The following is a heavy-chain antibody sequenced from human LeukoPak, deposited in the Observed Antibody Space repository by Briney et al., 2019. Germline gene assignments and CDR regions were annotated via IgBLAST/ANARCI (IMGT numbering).Heavy chain of an antibody. CDR2: IYTSGST. D-gene: IGHD6-13*01. V-gene: IGHV4-61*02. J-gene: IGHJ5*02. CDR3: ATHSSSWYHGWFDP. CDR1: GASISSGSYY. Sequence: SETLSLTCTVSGASISSGSYYWSWIRQPAGKGLEWIGRIYTSGSTNYNPSLKSRVTISVDTSKNQFSLKLSSVTAADTAVYYCATHSSSWYHGWFDPWGQGTLVTVSS.